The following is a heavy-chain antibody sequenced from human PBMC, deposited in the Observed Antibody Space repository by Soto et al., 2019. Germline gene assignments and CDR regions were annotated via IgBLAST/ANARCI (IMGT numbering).Heavy chain of an antibody. CDR2: IIPIFGTA. J-gene: IGHJ5*02. CDR3: AGDRGAVAGTGWFDP. Sequence: QVRLVQSGAEVKKPGSSVKVSCKASGGTFSSYAISWVRQAPGQGLEWMGGIIPIFGTANYAQKFQGRVTMTADESTSTAYMELSSLRSEDTAVYYCAGDRGAVAGTGWFDPWGQGTLVTVSS. V-gene: IGHV1-69*12. CDR1: GGTFSSYA. D-gene: IGHD6-19*01.